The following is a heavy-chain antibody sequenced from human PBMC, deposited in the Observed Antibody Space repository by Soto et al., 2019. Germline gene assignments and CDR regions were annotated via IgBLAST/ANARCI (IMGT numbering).Heavy chain of an antibody. CDR3: AREAAAGIRAFDI. CDR2: ISSSSSYI. Sequence: PGGSLRLSCAASGFTFSSYSMNWVRQAPGKGLEWVSSISSSSSYIYYADSVKGRFTISRDNAKNSLYLQMNSLRAEDTAVYYCAREAAAGIRAFDIWGQGTMVTVSS. D-gene: IGHD6-13*01. V-gene: IGHV3-21*04. J-gene: IGHJ3*02. CDR1: GFTFSSYS.